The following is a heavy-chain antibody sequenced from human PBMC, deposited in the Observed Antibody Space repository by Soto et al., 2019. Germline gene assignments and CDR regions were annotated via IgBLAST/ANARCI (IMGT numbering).Heavy chain of an antibody. CDR3: ARQKYYYDTSGYFMPDY. Sequence: ASVKVSCKASGYTFTSYGISWVRQAPEQGLEWMGWISAYNGNTNYPQKFQGRVTMTTDTSTSTAYMELRSLRSDDTAVYYCARQKYYYDTSGYFMPDYWGQGTQVTVSS. CDR2: ISAYNGNT. J-gene: IGHJ4*02. CDR1: GYTFTSYG. V-gene: IGHV1-18*04. D-gene: IGHD3-22*01.